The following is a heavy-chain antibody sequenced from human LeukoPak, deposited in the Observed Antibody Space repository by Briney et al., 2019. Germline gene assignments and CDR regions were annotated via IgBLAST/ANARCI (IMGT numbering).Heavy chain of an antibody. CDR2: IKQDGTEK. D-gene: IGHD3-10*01. Sequence: GESLRLSCAASGFTFTTYWMSWVRQAPGKGLEWVANIKQDGTEKYYVDSVKGRFTISRDNAKNSLYLQMNSLRAEDTAVYYCAHDRGFYGSGSYYSAFDIWGQGTMVTVSS. V-gene: IGHV3-7*01. CDR3: AHDRGFYGSGSYYSAFDI. J-gene: IGHJ3*02. CDR1: GFTFTTYW.